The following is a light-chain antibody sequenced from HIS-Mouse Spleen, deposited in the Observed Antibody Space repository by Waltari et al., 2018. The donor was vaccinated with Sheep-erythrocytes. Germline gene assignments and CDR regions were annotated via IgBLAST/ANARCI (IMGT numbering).Light chain of an antibody. V-gene: IGKV2-28*01. CDR1: QSLLHSNGYNY. CDR2: LGS. Sequence: DIVMTQSPLSLPVTPGERASIPCSSSQSLLHSNGYNYLDWYLQKPGQSPQLLIYLGSNRASGVPDRFSGSGSGTDFTLKISRVEAEDVGVYYCMQALQTPWTFGQGTKVEIK. J-gene: IGKJ1*01. CDR3: MQALQTPWT.